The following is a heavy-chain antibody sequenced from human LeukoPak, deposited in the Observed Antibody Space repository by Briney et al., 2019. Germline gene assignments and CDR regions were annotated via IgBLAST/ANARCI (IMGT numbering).Heavy chain of an antibody. CDR1: ALTFNDSY. D-gene: IGHD3-22*01. CDR3: ASRVRHYDSTRFFLAS. Sequence: GGSLRLSCAASALTFNDSYMTWVRHAPGKGLEWISYISGRGTTIHYADSVKGRFTISRENARHSLFLQMDSLTSEDTALYYCASRVRHYDSTRFFLASWGRGTLVTVSS. CDR2: ISGRGTTI. J-gene: IGHJ4*02. V-gene: IGHV3-11*01.